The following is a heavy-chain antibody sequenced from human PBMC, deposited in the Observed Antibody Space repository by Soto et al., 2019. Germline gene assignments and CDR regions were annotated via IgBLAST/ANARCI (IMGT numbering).Heavy chain of an antibody. CDR3: ARGWEPPTYYFDY. CDR1: GGSISSGGYY. D-gene: IGHD1-1*01. J-gene: IGHJ4*02. CDR2: IYYSGST. Sequence: SETLSLTCAVSGGSISSGGYYWSWIRQHPGKGLEWIGYIYYSGSTYYNPSLKSRVTISVDTSKNQFSLKLSSVTAADTAVYYCARGWEPPTYYFDYWGQGTLVTVSS. V-gene: IGHV4-31*11.